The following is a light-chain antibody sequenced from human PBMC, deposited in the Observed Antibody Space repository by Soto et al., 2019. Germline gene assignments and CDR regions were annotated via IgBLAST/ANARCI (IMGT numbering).Light chain of an antibody. V-gene: IGLV1-51*01. CDR3: GTWDSSLTTVV. J-gene: IGLJ2*01. Sequence: QAVLTQPPSVSAAPGQKVTISRSGSSSNIGDHYVSWYQQLPGTAPKLLIYDNNKRPSGIPDRFSGSKSGTSATLDITGLQTGDEADYYCGTWDSSLTTVVFGGGTKLTVL. CDR1: SSNIGDHY. CDR2: DNN.